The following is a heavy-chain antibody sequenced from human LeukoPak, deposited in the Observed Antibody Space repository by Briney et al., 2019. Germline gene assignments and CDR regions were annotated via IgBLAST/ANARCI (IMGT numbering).Heavy chain of an antibody. Sequence: PSETLSLTCTVPGGSISSYYWSWIRQPPGKGLEWIGYIYYSGSTNYNPSLKSRVTISVDTSKNQFSLKLSSVTAADTAVYYCARSGYCSVGSCYPAGDYYYYYMDVWGKGTTVTVSS. CDR2: IYYSGST. D-gene: IGHD2-15*01. J-gene: IGHJ6*03. CDR3: ARSGYCSVGSCYPAGDYYYYYMDV. V-gene: IGHV4-59*08. CDR1: GGSISSYY.